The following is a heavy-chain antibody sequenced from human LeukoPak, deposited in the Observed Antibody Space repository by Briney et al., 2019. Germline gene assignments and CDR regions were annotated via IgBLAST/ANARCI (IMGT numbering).Heavy chain of an antibody. J-gene: IGHJ4*02. Sequence: KPGGSLRLSCAASGFTFSDYYMSWIRQAPGKGLEWVSYISSSGSTIYYADSVKGRFTISRDNAKNSLYLQMNSLRAEDTAVYYCASRPRYYDSSGYLTPCWGQGTLVTVSS. CDR2: ISSSGSTI. V-gene: IGHV3-11*01. CDR1: GFTFSDYY. D-gene: IGHD3-22*01. CDR3: ASRPRYYDSSGYLTPC.